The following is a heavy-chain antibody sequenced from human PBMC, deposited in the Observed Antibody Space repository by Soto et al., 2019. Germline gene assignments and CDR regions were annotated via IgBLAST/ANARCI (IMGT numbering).Heavy chain of an antibody. D-gene: IGHD1-1*01. CDR2: ISYDGDNK. CDR3: AKESELPHIDY. Sequence: GGSLRLSCAASGFTFSRYGMHWVRQAPGMGLEWVAVISYDGDNKVYIDSVRGRFTISRDNSKNTVYLQMNSLRAGDTAVYFCAKESELPHIDYWGQGTLVTVYS. J-gene: IGHJ4*02. CDR1: GFTFSRYG. V-gene: IGHV3-30*18.